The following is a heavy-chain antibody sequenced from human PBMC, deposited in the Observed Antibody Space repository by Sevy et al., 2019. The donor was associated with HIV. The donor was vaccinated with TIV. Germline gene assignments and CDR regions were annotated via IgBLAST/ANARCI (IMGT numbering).Heavy chain of an antibody. CDR3: ARAEQLGDDAFDI. V-gene: IGHV1-69*13. J-gene: IGHJ3*02. D-gene: IGHD6-13*01. CDR2: IIPIFGTA. CDR1: GGTFSSYA. Sequence: ASVKVSCKASGGTFSSYAISWVRQAPGQGLEWMGGIIPIFGTANYAQKFQGRVTITADESTSTAYMELSSLRSEDTAVHYCARAEQLGDDAFDIWGQGTMVTVSS.